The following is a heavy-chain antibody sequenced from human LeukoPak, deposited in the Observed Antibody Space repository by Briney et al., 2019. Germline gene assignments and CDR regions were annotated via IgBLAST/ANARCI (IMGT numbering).Heavy chain of an antibody. V-gene: IGHV3-30*02. D-gene: IGHD3-10*01. CDR2: IRYDGSNK. CDR3: AREAITMVRGAYQYYYYYMDV. J-gene: IGHJ6*03. Sequence: GGSLRLSCAASGFTFSSYGMHWVRQAPGKGPEWVAFIRYDGSNKYYADSVKGRFTISRDNSKNTLYLQMNSLRAEDTAVYYCAREAITMVRGAYQYYYYYMDVWGKGTTVTISS. CDR1: GFTFSSYG.